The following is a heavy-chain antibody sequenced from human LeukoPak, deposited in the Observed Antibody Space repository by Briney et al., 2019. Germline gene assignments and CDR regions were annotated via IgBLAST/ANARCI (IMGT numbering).Heavy chain of an antibody. J-gene: IGHJ3*02. CDR3: ARDRSYGDLWAAFDI. CDR1: GFTFSSYA. Sequence: GGSLRLSCAASGFTFSSYAMSWVRQAPGKGLEWVAFIRYDGSNKYYADSVKGRFTISRDNSKNTLYVQMNSLRAEDTAVYYCARDRSYGDLWAAFDIWGQGTMVTVSS. D-gene: IGHD4-17*01. V-gene: IGHV3-30*02. CDR2: IRYDGSNK.